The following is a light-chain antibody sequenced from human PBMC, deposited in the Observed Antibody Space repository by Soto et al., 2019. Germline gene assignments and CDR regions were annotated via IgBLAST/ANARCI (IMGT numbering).Light chain of an antibody. J-gene: IGKJ4*01. Sequence: EIVMTQSPATLSVSPGGRPTLSCRASQTVSSNLAWYQQKPGQAPRLLIYGASTRATGIPARFSGSGSGTEFTLSISSLQSEDFAVYYCQQYNNWPLTFGGGTKVDI. CDR2: GAS. CDR3: QQYNNWPLT. V-gene: IGKV3-15*01. CDR1: QTVSSN.